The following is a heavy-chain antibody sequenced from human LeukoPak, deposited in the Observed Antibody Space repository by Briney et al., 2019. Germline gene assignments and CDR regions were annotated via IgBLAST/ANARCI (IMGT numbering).Heavy chain of an antibody. CDR2: INEDGSEK. CDR3: LSGPGH. J-gene: IGHJ4*02. V-gene: IGHV3-7*01. CDR1: GFIFRNYW. Sequence: GGSLRLSCEAAGFIFRNYWMGWVRQAPGEGLEWVANINEDGSEKYYVDSVKGRFTISRDNAKNSLYLQMNILRAEDTAVFHCLSGPGHCGQGALVTVSS.